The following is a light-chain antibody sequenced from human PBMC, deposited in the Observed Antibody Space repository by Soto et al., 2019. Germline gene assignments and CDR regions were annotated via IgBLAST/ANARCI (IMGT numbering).Light chain of an antibody. CDR3: HQRANLPFT. V-gene: IGKV1-33*01. J-gene: IGKJ3*01. CDR1: QDISYY. Sequence: DIQMTQSPSSLSASVGDRVTLTCQASQDISYYLNWYQRKQGKAPKLLIFDASKLEAGVPSRFSGSGSGTEFTFTISSVQPEDFATYYCHQRANLPFTFGPGTKVD. CDR2: DAS.